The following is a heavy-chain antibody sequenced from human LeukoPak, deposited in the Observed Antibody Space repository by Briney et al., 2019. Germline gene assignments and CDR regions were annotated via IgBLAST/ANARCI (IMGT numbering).Heavy chain of an antibody. CDR3: VRAYYSSPDAFDI. D-gene: IGHD6-13*01. CDR2: INHSGST. CDR1: GGSFSGYY. J-gene: IGHJ3*02. Sequence: SETLSLTCAVYGGSFSGYYWSWIRQPPGKGLEWIGEINHSGSTNYNPSLKSRVTISVDTSKNQFSLKLSSVTAADTAVYYCVRAYYSSPDAFDIWGQGTMVTVSS. V-gene: IGHV4-34*01.